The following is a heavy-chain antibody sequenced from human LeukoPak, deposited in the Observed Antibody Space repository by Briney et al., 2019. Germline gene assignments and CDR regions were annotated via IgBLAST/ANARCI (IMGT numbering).Heavy chain of an antibody. CDR3: AKEERYFDY. Sequence: GGSLRLSCAASGFTFSSYTMTWVRQAPGKGLEWVSSISFSDGITYYADSVKGRFTISRDNSKNTLYLQMSGLRAEDTAVYYCAKEERYFDYWGQGTLVTVSS. CDR1: GFTFSSYT. CDR2: ISFSDGIT. D-gene: IGHD1-1*01. J-gene: IGHJ4*02. V-gene: IGHV3-23*01.